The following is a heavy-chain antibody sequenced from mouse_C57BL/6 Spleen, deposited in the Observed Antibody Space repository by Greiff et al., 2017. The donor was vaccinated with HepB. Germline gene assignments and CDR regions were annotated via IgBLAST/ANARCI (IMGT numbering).Heavy chain of an antibody. V-gene: IGHV5-9-1*02. CDR3: TRDPFLYYYGSSPDGYFDV. CDR1: GFTFSSYA. Sequence: EVKVVESGEGLVKPGGSLKLSCAASGFTFSSYAMSWVRQTPEKRLEWVAYISSGGDYIYYADTVKGRFTISRDNARNTLYLQMSSLKSEDTAMYYCTRDPFLYYYGSSPDGYFDVWGTGTTVTVSS. D-gene: IGHD1-1*01. CDR2: ISSGGDYI. J-gene: IGHJ1*03.